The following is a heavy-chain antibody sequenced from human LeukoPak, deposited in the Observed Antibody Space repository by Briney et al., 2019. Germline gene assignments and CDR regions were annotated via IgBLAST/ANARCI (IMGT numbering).Heavy chain of an antibody. CDR1: GFTFSSYG. CDR3: ARGTYSSSGWFDP. D-gene: IGHD6-6*01. CDR2: ISSSSSYI. V-gene: IGHV3-21*04. Sequence: PGGTLRLSCAASGFTFSSYGMRWVRQAPGKGLEWVSSISSSSSYIYYADSVKGRFTISRDNAKNSLYLQMSSLRSEDTAVYYCARGTYSSSGWFDPWGQGTLVTVSS. J-gene: IGHJ5*02.